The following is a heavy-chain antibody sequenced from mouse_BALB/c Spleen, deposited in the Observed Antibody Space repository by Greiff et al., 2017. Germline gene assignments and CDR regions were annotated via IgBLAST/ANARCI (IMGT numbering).Heavy chain of an antibody. J-gene: IGHJ4*01. CDR3: ARSVIYDGYYYAMDY. CDR2: INPSTGYT. CDR1: GYTFTSYW. D-gene: IGHD2-3*01. Sequence: QVHVKQSGAELAKPGASVKMSCKASGYTFTSYWMHWVKQRPGQGLEWIGYINPSTGYTEYNEKFKDKATLTADKSSSTAYMQLSSLTSEDSAVYYCARSVIYDGYYYAMDYWGQGTSVTVSS. V-gene: IGHV1-7*01.